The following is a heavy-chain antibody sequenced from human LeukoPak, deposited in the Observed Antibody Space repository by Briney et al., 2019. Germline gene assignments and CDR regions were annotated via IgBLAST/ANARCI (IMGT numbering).Heavy chain of an antibody. CDR3: ARDLPAFVVGATYYFDY. Sequence: GASMKVSCKASGYTFTSYYMHWVRQAPGQGLEWMGIINPSGGSTSYAQKFQGRVTMTRDMSTSTVYMELSSLRSEDTAVYYCARDLPAFVVGATYYFDYWGQGTLVTVSS. CDR1: GYTFTSYY. CDR2: INPSGGST. J-gene: IGHJ4*02. V-gene: IGHV1-46*01. D-gene: IGHD1-26*01.